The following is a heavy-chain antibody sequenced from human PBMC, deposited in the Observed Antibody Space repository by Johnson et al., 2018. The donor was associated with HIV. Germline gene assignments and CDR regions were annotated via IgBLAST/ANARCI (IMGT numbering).Heavy chain of an antibody. J-gene: IGHJ3*02. D-gene: IGHD3-22*01. CDR2: ISWDGGST. V-gene: IGHV3-43*01. CDR1: GFTFDDYT. Sequence: VQLVESGGVVVQPGGSLRLSCAASGFTFDDYTMHWVRQAPGKGLEWVSLISWDGGSTGYADSVKGRFTISRDNAKNSLYLQMNSLRAEDTALYYCARDTTMIVVSDAFDIWGQGTMVTVSS. CDR3: ARDTTMIVVSDAFDI.